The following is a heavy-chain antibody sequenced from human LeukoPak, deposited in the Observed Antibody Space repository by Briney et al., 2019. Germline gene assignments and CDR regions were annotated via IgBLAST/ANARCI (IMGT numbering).Heavy chain of an antibody. Sequence: GGSLRLSCAASGFTFSSYSMNWVRQAPGKGLEWVSYISSSSSTIYYADSVKGRFTISRDNAKNSLYLQMNSLRAEDTAVYYCARDYYDSSGYYQGSYWGQGTLVTVSS. CDR1: GFTFSSYS. CDR3: ARDYYDSSGYYQGSY. J-gene: IGHJ4*02. CDR2: ISSSSSTI. D-gene: IGHD3-22*01. V-gene: IGHV3-48*04.